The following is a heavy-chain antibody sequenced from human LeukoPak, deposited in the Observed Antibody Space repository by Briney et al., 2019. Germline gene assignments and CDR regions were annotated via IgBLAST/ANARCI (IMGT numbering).Heavy chain of an antibody. Sequence: PGGSLRLSCAASGFTFSSYWMSWVRQAPGKGLEWVANIKQDGSDKYYVDSVKGRFTISRDNSKNSLYLQMNSLRAEDTAVYYCARDGKMDWFDPWGQGTLVTVSS. CDR3: ARDGKMDWFDP. CDR2: IKQDGSDK. D-gene: IGHD5-24*01. CDR1: GFTFSSYW. V-gene: IGHV3-7*01. J-gene: IGHJ5*02.